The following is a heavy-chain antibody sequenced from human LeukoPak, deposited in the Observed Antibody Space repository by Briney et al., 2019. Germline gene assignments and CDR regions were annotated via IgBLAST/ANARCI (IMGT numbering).Heavy chain of an antibody. Sequence: GESRHFPCKGSGYRFSSYWLGWVRQMPGKGLEWMGIIYPGESDTRYSPSFQGQVTISADKSISTAYLQWSSLKASDTAMYYCARRGDSSDWYYWGQGTMVTVSS. D-gene: IGHD6-19*01. CDR1: GYRFSSYW. CDR3: ARRGDSSDWYY. CDR2: IYPGESDT. V-gene: IGHV5-51*01. J-gene: IGHJ4*02.